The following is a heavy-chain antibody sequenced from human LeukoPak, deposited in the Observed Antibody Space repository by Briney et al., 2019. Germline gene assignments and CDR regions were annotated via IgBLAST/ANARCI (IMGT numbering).Heavy chain of an antibody. V-gene: IGHV3-7*01. J-gene: IGHJ6*02. Sequence: GGSLRLSCAASGFTFSNYWMSWVRQAPGKGLECVANIKEDGSEEYYVDSVKGRFSISRDNAKSSLYLQMNSLRAEDTAVYYCVREDIVVVPAASYYYYYGMDVWGQGTTVTVSS. D-gene: IGHD2-2*01. CDR3: VREDIVVVPAASYYYYYGMDV. CDR1: GFTFSNYW. CDR2: IKEDGSEE.